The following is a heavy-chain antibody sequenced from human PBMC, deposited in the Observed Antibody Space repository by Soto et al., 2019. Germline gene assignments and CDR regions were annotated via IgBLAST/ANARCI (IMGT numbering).Heavy chain of an antibody. Sequence: EVQLLESGGGLVQPGGSLRLSCAASGFTFSSYAMSWVRQAPGKWLEWVSAISGSGGSTYYADSVKGRFTISRDNAKHTLYLQMNSLRADDTAVYYCAKEGGYDRRFDYWGQGTLVTVSS. CDR2: ISGSGGST. J-gene: IGHJ4*02. CDR1: GFTFSSYA. CDR3: AKEGGYDRRFDY. V-gene: IGHV3-23*01. D-gene: IGHD5-12*01.